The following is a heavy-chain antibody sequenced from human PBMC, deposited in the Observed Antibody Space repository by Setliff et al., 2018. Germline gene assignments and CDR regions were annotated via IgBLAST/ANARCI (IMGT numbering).Heavy chain of an antibody. Sequence: GGSLRLSCAASGFTFSSYGMHWVRQAPGKGLEWVAVTSYDGINQYYADSVQGRFTIFRDNSKNTLYLQMNSLRGEDTAVYYCARDSGQSRNYNFWSGQLDYWGQGTLVTVSS. J-gene: IGHJ4*02. CDR3: ARDSGQSRNYNFWSGQLDY. V-gene: IGHV3-30*19. CDR1: GFTFSSYG. CDR2: TSYDGINQ. D-gene: IGHD3-3*01.